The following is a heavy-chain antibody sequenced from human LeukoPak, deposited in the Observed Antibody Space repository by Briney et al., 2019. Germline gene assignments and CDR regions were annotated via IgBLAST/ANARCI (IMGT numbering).Heavy chain of an antibody. CDR2: IYHSGST. J-gene: IGHJ6*04. D-gene: IGHD3-10*01. CDR1: GGSTSSSNW. Sequence: SGTLSLTCAVSGGSTSSSNWWSWVRQPPGKGLEWIGEIYHSGSTNYNPSLKSRVTISVDKSKNQFSLKLSSVTAADTAVYYCARCRLLWFGDPRNPGYYYYGMDVWGKGTTVTVSS. V-gene: IGHV4-4*02. CDR3: ARCRLLWFGDPRNPGYYYYGMDV.